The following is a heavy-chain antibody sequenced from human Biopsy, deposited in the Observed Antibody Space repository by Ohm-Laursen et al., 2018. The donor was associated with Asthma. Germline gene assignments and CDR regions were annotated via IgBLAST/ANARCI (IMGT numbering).Heavy chain of an antibody. CDR3: ARVFESSEWGPFYHFGLDV. V-gene: IGHV3-11*01. CDR1: GFSFSDYY. D-gene: IGHD6-25*01. CDR2: ISSSGSTT. Sequence: SLRLSCAASGFSFSDYYMTWMRQAPGKGLEWVSSISSSGSTTYPAESLKGRFTISRDNAQNSLFLQMGSLRAEDTAIYYCARVFESSEWGPFYHFGLDVWGQGTTVAVSS. J-gene: IGHJ6*02.